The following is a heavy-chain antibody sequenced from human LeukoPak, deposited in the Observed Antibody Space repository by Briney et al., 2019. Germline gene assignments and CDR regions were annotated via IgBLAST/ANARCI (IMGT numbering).Heavy chain of an antibody. CDR1: GFTFSDYY. J-gene: IGHJ3*02. Sequence: GGSLRLSCAASGFTFSDYYMNWIRQAPGKGLEWVSYMSSSSRYTNYADSVKGRFTISRDNAKNSLYLQMNNLRAEDTAVYYCARDRYCSSTACLTPDAFDIWGQGTMVTASS. CDR2: MSSSSRYT. CDR3: ARDRYCSSTACLTPDAFDI. D-gene: IGHD2-2*01. V-gene: IGHV3-11*05.